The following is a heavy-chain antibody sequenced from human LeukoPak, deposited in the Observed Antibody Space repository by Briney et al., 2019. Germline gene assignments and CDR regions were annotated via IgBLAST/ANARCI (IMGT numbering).Heavy chain of an antibody. CDR1: GYTFSDNY. D-gene: IGHD6-6*01. J-gene: IGHJ5*02. V-gene: IGHV1-18*04. CDR2: ISAYNGNT. Sequence: GASVKVSRKASGYTFSDNYIHWVRQAPGQGLEWMGWISAYNGNTNYAQKLQGRVTMTTDTSTSTAYMELRSLRSDDTAVYYCARDPLGVYSSSSDNWFDPWGQGTLVTVSS. CDR3: ARDPLGVYSSSSDNWFDP.